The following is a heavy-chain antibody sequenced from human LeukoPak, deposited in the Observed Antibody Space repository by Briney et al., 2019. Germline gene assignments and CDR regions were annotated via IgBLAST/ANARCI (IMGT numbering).Heavy chain of an antibody. D-gene: IGHD3-22*01. CDR2: IKEDGSEN. CDR1: GFTFSTYW. Sequence: GGSRTLAWAASGFTFSTYWMRWVRQAQGKGLEWVANIKEDGSENYYGDSVKGRFTISRDNAKNSLYLQMNSLRAEDTAVYYCARDSSGYQWGQGTLVTVSS. V-gene: IGHV3-7*01. CDR3: ARDSSGYQ. J-gene: IGHJ4*02.